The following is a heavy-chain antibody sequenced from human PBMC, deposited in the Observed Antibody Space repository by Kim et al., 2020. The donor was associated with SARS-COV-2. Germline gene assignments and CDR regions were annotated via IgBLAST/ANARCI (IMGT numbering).Heavy chain of an antibody. CDR3: AESVDLAFFGELLSGLDY. V-gene: IGHV3-23*01. J-gene: IGHJ4*02. D-gene: IGHD3-10*01. Sequence: KGRFHISRDNSKYTLYLQMSSLKVEDTAVYYCAESVDLAFFGELLSGLDYWGQGTLVTVSS.